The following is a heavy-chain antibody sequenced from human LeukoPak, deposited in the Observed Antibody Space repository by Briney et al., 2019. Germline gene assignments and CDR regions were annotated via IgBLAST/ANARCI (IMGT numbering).Heavy chain of an antibody. CDR3: AKDRGIAKSLFYYGMDA. CDR1: GSTFSSYG. Sequence: GQFLRLSCTVSGSTFSSYGLHWVRQAPGKGLEWVAVISNDGRVRKSADSVKGRLTISRDNSKKTLYLEMNSLRVEDTAIYYCAKDRGIAKSLFYYGMDAWGQGTTVSVS. D-gene: IGHD2-21*01. J-gene: IGHJ6*02. V-gene: IGHV3-30*18. CDR2: ISNDGRVR.